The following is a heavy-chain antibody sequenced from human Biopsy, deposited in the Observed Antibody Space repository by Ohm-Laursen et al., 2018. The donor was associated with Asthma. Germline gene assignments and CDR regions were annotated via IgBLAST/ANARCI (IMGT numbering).Heavy chain of an antibody. CDR1: GFAVSSDH. D-gene: IGHD2-2*01. V-gene: IGHV3-53*01. CDR3: ARGFSSNWSHYYFDY. Sequence: SLRLSCAATGFAVSSDHMFWVRQAPGKGLEWVSVIYSGGTSHTADSVRGRFTISRDYSKNTLYLQMHSLRAEDTAVYYCARGFSSNWSHYYFDYWGQGTLVTVSS. J-gene: IGHJ4*02. CDR2: IYSGGTS.